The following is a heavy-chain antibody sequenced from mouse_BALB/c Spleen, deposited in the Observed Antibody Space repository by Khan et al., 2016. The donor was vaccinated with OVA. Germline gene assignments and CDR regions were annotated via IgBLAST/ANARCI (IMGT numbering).Heavy chain of an antibody. Sequence: EVELVESGGGLVQPGGSLKLSCEGSGFTFSNYAMSWVRQTPERRLEWVASISSGGNTYYSVSVKGRFTIFRDNARNFLYRQMSSLGSEEKAMYYCARDYWFTYWGQGTLVTVSA. J-gene: IGHJ3*01. CDR2: ISSGGNT. CDR3: ARDYWFTY. CDR1: GFTFSNYA. V-gene: IGHV5-6-5*01.